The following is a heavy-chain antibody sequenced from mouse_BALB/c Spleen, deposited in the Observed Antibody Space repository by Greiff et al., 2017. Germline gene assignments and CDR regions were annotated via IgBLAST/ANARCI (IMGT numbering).Heavy chain of an antibody. CDR2: INSNGGST. CDR3: AREYYGSSWFAY. CDR1: GFTFSSYG. Sequence: EVKLVESGGGLVQPGGSLKLSCAASGFTFSSYGMSWVRQTPDKRLELVATINSNGGSTYYPDSVKGRFTISRDNAKNTLYLQMSSLKSEDTAMYYCAREYYGSSWFAYWGQGTLVTVSA. V-gene: IGHV5-6-3*01. J-gene: IGHJ3*01. D-gene: IGHD1-1*01.